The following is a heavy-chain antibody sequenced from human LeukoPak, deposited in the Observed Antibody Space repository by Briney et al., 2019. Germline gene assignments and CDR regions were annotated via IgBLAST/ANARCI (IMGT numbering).Heavy chain of an antibody. Sequence: ASVKVSCKASGYTFTGYYMHWVRRAPGQGLEWMGWINPNSGGTNYAQKFQGRVTMTRDTSISTAYMELSRLRSDDTAVYYCARDPLPGGVWFGESFDYWGQGTLVTVSS. CDR2: INPNSGGT. V-gene: IGHV1-2*02. D-gene: IGHD3-10*01. CDR3: ARDPLPGGVWFGESFDY. CDR1: GYTFTGYY. J-gene: IGHJ4*02.